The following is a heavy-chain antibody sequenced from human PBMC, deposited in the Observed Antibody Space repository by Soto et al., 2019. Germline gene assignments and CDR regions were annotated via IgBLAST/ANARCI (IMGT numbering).Heavy chain of an antibody. CDR3: ARVSPPRFGLRFLEWLPLYYFDY. J-gene: IGHJ4*02. Sequence: ASVKVSCKASGYTFTGYYMHWVRLAPGQGHEWMRWINPNSGGTNYAQKFQGWVTMTRDTSISTAYMELSSLRSEDTAVYYCARVSPPRFGLRFLEWLPLYYFDYWGQGTLVTVSS. CDR2: INPNSGGT. V-gene: IGHV1-2*04. CDR1: GYTFTGYY. D-gene: IGHD3-3*01.